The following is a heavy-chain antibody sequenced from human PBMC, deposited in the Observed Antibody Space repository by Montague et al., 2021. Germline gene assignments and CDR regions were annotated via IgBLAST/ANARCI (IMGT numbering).Heavy chain of an antibody. CDR3: ARNLASAAPGAFDI. CDR1: GFSFSSYL. D-gene: IGHD6-13*01. J-gene: IGHJ3*02. Sequence: SLRLSCAASGFSFSSYLMHWVRQAPGKGLLWVSRITLAGSSTPFADSVKGRFTTSRDNAKATLYLQMNSLRVEDTAVYYCARNLASAAPGAFDIWGQGTMVTVAS. CDR2: ITLAGSST. V-gene: IGHV3-74*01.